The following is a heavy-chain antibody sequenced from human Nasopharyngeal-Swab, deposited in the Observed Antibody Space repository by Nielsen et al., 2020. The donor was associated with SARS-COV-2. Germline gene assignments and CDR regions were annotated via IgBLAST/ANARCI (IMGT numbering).Heavy chain of an antibody. CDR1: GGSISSGGYY. V-gene: IGHV4-39*01. D-gene: IGHD6-6*01. CDR3: ARRRLAARYFDS. CDR2: IFYTGTT. J-gene: IGHJ4*02. Sequence: SETLSLTCTVSGGSISSGGYYWAWIRQPPGKGLEWIASIFYTGTTSYSPSLESRVTISVDTSKNQFSLMLSSVTAADTAVYFCARRRLAARYFDSWGQGTLVAVSS.